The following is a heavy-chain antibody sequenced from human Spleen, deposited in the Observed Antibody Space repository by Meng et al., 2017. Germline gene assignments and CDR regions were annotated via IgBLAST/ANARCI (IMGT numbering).Heavy chain of an antibody. D-gene: IGHD4-17*01. CDR1: GYTFTSHG. J-gene: IGHJ4*02. CDR3: ATGRTTGDY. V-gene: IGHV1-18*01. Sequence: ASVKVSCKASGYTFTSHGISWVRQAPGQGLEWMGWISAYNRNTKYAQRLQGRVTLTTDTSTNTAYMELRSLRSDDTAVYYCATGRTTGDYWGQGTLVTVSS. CDR2: ISAYNRNT.